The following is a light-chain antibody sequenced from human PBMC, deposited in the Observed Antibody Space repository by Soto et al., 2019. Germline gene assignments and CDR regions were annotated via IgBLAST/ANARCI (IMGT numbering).Light chain of an antibody. J-gene: IGKJ3*01. V-gene: IGKV1-27*01. CDR1: QDIRNF. CDR2: AAS. CDR3: QKYSSAPV. Sequence: DIQMTQSPTSLSASVGDRVTITCRASQDIRNFVAWYQQKPGKAPKLLIYAASTLQSGVPSRFSGSGSGTNSTLTINPLHPDFVAPYSYQKYSSAPVFGPGTKVEIK.